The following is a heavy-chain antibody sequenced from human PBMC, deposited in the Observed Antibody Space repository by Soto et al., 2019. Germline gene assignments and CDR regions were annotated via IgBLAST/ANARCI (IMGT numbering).Heavy chain of an antibody. V-gene: IGHV2-5*01. D-gene: IGHD3-10*01. J-gene: IGHJ5*02. CDR3: AHRVNMTRGPYNYFGP. CDR1: GFSLTTGVG. CDR2: IYWNDEK. Sequence: SGPTLVNPTQTLTLTCSFSGFSLTTGVGVGWIRQPPGKALEWLAIIYWNDEKLYNPSLKTRLTITKDTSKNQVVLTVTDMDPVDTATYYCAHRVNMTRGPYNYFGPWGQGTLVTVSS.